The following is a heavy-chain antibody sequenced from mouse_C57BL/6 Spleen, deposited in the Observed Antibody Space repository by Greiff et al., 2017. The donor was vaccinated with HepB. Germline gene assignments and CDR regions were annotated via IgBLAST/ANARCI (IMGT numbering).Heavy chain of an antibody. CDR1: GYAFSSYW. V-gene: IGHV1-80*01. Sequence: QVQLKESGAELVKPGASVNISCKASGYAFSSYWMNWVKQRPGKGLEWIGQIYPGDGDTNYNGKFKGKATLTADKSSSTAYMQLSSLTSEDSAVYFCAIHSGYGAMDYWGQGTSVTVSS. CDR2: IYPGDGDT. D-gene: IGHD3-2*02. J-gene: IGHJ4*01. CDR3: AIHSGYGAMDY.